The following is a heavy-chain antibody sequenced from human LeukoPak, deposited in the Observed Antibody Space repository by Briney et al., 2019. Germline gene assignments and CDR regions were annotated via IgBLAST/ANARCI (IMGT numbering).Heavy chain of an antibody. CDR1: GNSVTSYY. D-gene: IGHD1-26*01. J-gene: IGHJ4*02. CDR3: ARLSDLYNGTYLLDS. V-gene: IGHV4-59*02. CDR2: GVHFGGA. Sequence: SATLSLTCTVSGNSVTSYYWSWIRQPPGKGLEWIVYGVHFGGATYYASLKSRGTISVVSSQNQFSLRLTSVTAADTAVYHCARLSDLYNGTYLLDSWSQGTLVTVSS.